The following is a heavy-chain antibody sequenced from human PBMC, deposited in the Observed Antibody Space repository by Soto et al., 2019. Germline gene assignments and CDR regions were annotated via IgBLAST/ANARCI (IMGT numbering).Heavy chain of an antibody. J-gene: IGHJ5*02. Sequence: EVQLVESGGGLVKPGGSLRLSCAASGFTFSSYSMNWVRQAPGKGLEWVSSISSSSSYIYYADSVKGRFTISRDNAKNSLYLQMNSLRAEDTAVYYCARTHPRWVITVGNWFDPWGQGTLVTVSS. D-gene: IGHD3-22*01. V-gene: IGHV3-21*01. CDR3: ARTHPRWVITVGNWFDP. CDR2: ISSSSSYI. CDR1: GFTFSSYS.